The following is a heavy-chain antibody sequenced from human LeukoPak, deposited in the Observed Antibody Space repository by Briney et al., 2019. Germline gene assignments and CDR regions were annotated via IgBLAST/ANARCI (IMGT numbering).Heavy chain of an antibody. Sequence: SETLSLTCTVSGGSISSHYWSWIREPPGKGLEWIGYIYYSGSTNYNPSLKSRVTISVDTSKNQCSLKLSSVTAADTAVYYCARGPVADFDYWGQGTLVTVSS. CDR1: GGSISSHY. J-gene: IGHJ4*02. CDR2: IYYSGST. CDR3: ARGPVADFDY. D-gene: IGHD6-19*01. V-gene: IGHV4-59*11.